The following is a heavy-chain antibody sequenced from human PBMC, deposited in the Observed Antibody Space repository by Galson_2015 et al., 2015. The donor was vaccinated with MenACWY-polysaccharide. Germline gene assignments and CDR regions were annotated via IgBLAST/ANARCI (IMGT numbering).Heavy chain of an antibody. CDR1: GFTVSSNY. D-gene: IGHD3-10*01. Sequence: SLRLSCAASGFTVSSNYMSWVRQAPGKGLEWVSVIYSGGSTYYADSVKGRFTISRDNSKNTLYLQMNSLRAEDTAVYYCAGGAGGYGSYFDYWGQGTLVTVSS. CDR2: IYSGGST. V-gene: IGHV3-53*01. CDR3: AGGAGGYGSYFDY. J-gene: IGHJ4*02.